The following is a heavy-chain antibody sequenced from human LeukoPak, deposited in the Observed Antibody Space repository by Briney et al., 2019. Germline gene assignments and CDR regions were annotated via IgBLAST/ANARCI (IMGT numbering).Heavy chain of an antibody. CDR3: ARGYGDFWSGSYGD. CDR1: RGSFSGYY. J-gene: IGHJ4*02. D-gene: IGHD3-3*01. CDR2: INHSGST. V-gene: IGHV4-34*01. Sequence: PSETLSLTCAVHRGSFSGYYWSWIRQPPGKGLEWIGEINHSGSTNYNPSLKRRVTISVDTSKNQFSLKLSSVTAADTAVYYCARGYGDFWSGSYGDGGQGTLVTVSS.